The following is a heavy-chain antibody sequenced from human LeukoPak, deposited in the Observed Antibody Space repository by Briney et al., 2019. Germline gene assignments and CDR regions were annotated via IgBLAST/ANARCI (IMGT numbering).Heavy chain of an antibody. J-gene: IGHJ4*02. CDR1: GFTFSSYW. CDR3: ARGGDYKNDY. V-gene: IGHV3-74*01. D-gene: IGHD4-17*01. CDR2: INGAGSSI. Sequence: PGGSLRLSCAASGFTFSSYWMYWVRQTPGKGLVWVSRINGAGSSISYADSVKGRVTISRDNAKNTLCLQMNNLRAEDTAVYYCARGGDYKNDYWGQGTLVTVSS.